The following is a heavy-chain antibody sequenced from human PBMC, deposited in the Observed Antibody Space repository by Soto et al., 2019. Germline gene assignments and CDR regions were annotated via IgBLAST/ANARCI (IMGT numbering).Heavy chain of an antibody. V-gene: IGHV1-18*04. D-gene: IGHD3-22*01. CDR1: GYTFTNYG. CDR3: ARDREYYYDSSGNYYYHYGMDV. CDR2: ISGYNGNT. Sequence: ASVKVSCKASGYTFTNYGISWVRQAPGQGLEWMGWISGYNGNTKYAQKFQGRVTMTTDTPTNTAYMELRSLRSDDTAVYYCARDREYYYDSSGNYYYHYGMDVWGQGTTVTVSS. J-gene: IGHJ6*02.